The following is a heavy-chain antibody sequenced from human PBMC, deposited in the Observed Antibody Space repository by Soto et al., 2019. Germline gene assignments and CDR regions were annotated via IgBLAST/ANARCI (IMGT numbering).Heavy chain of an antibody. J-gene: IGHJ4*02. CDR1: GGSFSGYY. V-gene: IGHV4-34*01. CDR2: INHSGST. CDR3: ARDYYDSSGRPTIDY. Sequence: QVQLQQWGVGLLKPSETLSLTCAVYGGSFSGYYWSWIRQPPGKGLEWIGEINHSGSTNYNPSLTSRVTISVDTSKNQFSLKLSSVTAADTAVYYCARDYYDSSGRPTIDYWGQGTLVTVSS. D-gene: IGHD3-22*01.